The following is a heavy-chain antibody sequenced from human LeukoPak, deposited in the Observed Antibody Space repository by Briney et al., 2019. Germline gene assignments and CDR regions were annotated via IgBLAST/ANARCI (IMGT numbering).Heavy chain of an antibody. CDR3: ARDYGDYVGLTFGY. J-gene: IGHJ4*02. CDR1: GYTFTSYG. D-gene: IGHD4-17*01. CDR2: ISAYNGNT. Sequence: ASVKVSCKASGYTFTSYGISWVRQAPGQGLERMGWISAYNGNTNYAQKLQGRVTMTTDTSTSTAYMELRSLRSDDTAVYYCARDYGDYVGLTFGYWGQGTLVTVSS. V-gene: IGHV1-18*01.